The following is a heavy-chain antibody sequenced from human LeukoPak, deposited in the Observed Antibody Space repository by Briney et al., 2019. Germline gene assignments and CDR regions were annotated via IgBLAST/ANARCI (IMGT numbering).Heavy chain of an antibody. CDR1: GLTFCSYA. J-gene: IGHJ5*02. Sequence: PVGSLRLSCAAPGLTFCSYAMSCVRQAPGKGLWWVSGISGSGGSTYYADSVKGRFTISRDNSKNTPYLQMNSLRAEDTAVYYCAKDTDYYGSGSYSAPWGQGNLVTVSS. CDR3: AKDTDYYGSGSYSAP. V-gene: IGHV3-23*01. D-gene: IGHD3-10*01. CDR2: ISGSGGST.